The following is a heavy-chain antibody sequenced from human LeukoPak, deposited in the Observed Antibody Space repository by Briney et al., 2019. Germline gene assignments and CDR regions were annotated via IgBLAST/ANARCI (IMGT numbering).Heavy chain of an antibody. CDR3: ARELIVVVPAAKRGFDY. V-gene: IGHV3-23*01. CDR2: ISGSGGST. CDR1: EFTFSSYA. D-gene: IGHD2-2*01. Sequence: GGSLRLSCAASEFTFSSYAMSWVRQAPGKGLEWVSAISGSGGSTYYADSVKGRFTISRDNAKNSLYLQMNSLRAEDTAVYYCARELIVVVPAAKRGFDYWGQGTLVTVSS. J-gene: IGHJ4*02.